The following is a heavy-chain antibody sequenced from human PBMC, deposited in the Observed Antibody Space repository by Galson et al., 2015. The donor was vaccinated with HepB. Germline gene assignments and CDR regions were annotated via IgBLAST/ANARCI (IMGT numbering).Heavy chain of an antibody. D-gene: IGHD2-15*01. CDR1: GFTFSSYA. CDR3: AKDFVGYCSGGSCYTDY. Sequence: SLRLSCAASGFTFSSYAMSWVRQAPGKGLEWVSAISGSGGSTYYADSVKGRFTISRDNSKNTLYLQMNSLRAEDTAVYYCAKDFVGYCSGGSCYTDYWGQGTLVTVSS. V-gene: IGHV3-23*01. CDR2: ISGSGGST. J-gene: IGHJ4*02.